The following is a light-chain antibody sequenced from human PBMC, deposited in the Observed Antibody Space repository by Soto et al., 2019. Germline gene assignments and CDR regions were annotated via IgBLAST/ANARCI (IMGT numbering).Light chain of an antibody. CDR2: EGH. CDR3: CLYIGATTYV. CDR1: SGFVGSFSL. J-gene: IGLJ1*01. Sequence: QSALAQPGSGSGSPGQSITSACTGASGFVGSFSLVSWYQQHPGKAPKVMISEGHRRPSGVPDRFSGSTSVNSASLTISGLQPDDDADYYCCLYIGATTYVFGTAITVTVL. V-gene: IGLV2-23*01.